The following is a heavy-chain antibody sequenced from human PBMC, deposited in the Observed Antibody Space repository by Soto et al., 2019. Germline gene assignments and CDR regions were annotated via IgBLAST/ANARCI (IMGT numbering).Heavy chain of an antibody. Sequence: PGGSLRLSCAASGFTVSDKYMNWVRQAPGKGLEWLSVIYSAGSTSYADSVRGRFTISRDNTKNTLYLHMNSLRAEDTAVYYCARDRGPAAAGNFDYWGQGTLVTVSS. CDR3: ARDRGPAAAGNFDY. CDR1: GFTVSDKY. J-gene: IGHJ4*02. CDR2: IYSAGST. V-gene: IGHV3-53*01. D-gene: IGHD6-13*01.